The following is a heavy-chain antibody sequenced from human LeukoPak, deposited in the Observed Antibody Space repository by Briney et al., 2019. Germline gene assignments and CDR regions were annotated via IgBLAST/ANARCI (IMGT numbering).Heavy chain of an antibody. CDR1: GFTFSTFG. CDR3: ARGLGYCSSGSCYVRGPDDCFDI. D-gene: IGHD2-2*01. J-gene: IGHJ3*02. CDR2: IWHDGSKN. V-gene: IGHV3-33*01. Sequence: HPGGSLRLSCAASGFTFSTFGMHCVRQAPGKGLEWVALIWHDGSKNYYGDSVKGRFTTSRDNSKNTVYLQMNSLRAEDTAVYYCARGLGYCSSGSCYVRGPDDCFDIWGQGTMVTVSS.